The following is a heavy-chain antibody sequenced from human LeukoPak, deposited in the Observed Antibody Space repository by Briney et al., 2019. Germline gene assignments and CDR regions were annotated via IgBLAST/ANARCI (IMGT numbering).Heavy chain of an antibody. V-gene: IGHV4-59*08. Sequence: SETLSLTCTVSGGSISSYYWSWIRQPPGKGLEWIGYIYYSGSTNYNPSLKSRVTTSVDTSTNQSSLRLSSVPAADASVYYYAAAPVTDGYNLFLAIDYWGQGTLVTVSS. J-gene: IGHJ4*02. CDR1: GGSISSYY. CDR3: AAAPVTDGYNLFLAIDY. D-gene: IGHD5-24*01. CDR2: IYYSGST.